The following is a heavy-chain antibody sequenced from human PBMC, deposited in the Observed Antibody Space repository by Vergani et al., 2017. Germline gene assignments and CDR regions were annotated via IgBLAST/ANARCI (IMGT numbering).Heavy chain of an antibody. V-gene: IGHV4-59*01. CDR2: ISYSGDT. Sequence: QVQLHESGPGLVKPSETLSLTCTVSGDSISPYFWTWIRQPPGQGLEWIGYISYSGDTNCTPSLKSRVSISLDTSKNQFSLRVNSVTPSDTAVYYCARGGWLVPDVWGQGTLVTVSS. CDR3: ARGGWLVPDV. D-gene: IGHD2-21*02. J-gene: IGHJ4*02. CDR1: GDSISPYF.